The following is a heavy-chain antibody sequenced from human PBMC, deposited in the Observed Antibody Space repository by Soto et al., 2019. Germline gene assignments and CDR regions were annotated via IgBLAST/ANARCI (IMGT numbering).Heavy chain of an antibody. V-gene: IGHV1-8*01. CDR2: MNPNTGNS. CDR1: GYTFTSYD. Sequence: GASVKVSFKASGYTFTSYDIYWLRQATGQGLEWMGWMNPNTGNSGYAQKFQGRVTMTSNTSITTAHMELSSLRSEDTAVYYCARRADTNGWNGFGADKYYFDFWGQGTLVTVSS. J-gene: IGHJ4*02. D-gene: IGHD6-19*01. CDR3: ARRADTNGWNGFGADKYYFDF.